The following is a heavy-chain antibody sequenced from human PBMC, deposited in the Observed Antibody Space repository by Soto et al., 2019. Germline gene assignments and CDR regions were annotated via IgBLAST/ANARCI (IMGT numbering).Heavy chain of an antibody. Sequence: SETLSLTCTVSGGSISSGGYYWSWIRQHPGKGLEWIGYIYYSGSTYYNPSLKSRVTISVDTSKNQFSLKLSSVTAADTAVYYCARAGDTIFENYFDYWGQGTLVTVSS. J-gene: IGHJ4*02. CDR3: ARAGDTIFENYFDY. CDR2: IYYSGST. D-gene: IGHD3-3*01. V-gene: IGHV4-31*03. CDR1: GGSISSGGYY.